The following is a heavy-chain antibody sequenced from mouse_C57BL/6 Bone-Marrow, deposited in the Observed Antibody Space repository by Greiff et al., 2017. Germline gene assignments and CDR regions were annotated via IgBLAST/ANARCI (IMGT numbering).Heavy chain of an antibody. CDR2: IDPENGDT. V-gene: IGHV14-4*01. CDR3: TKPVVSDFDY. J-gene: IGHJ2*01. Sequence: VQLQQSGAELVRPGASVKLSCTASGFNIKDDYMPWVKQRPEQGLEWIGWIDPENGDTEYASKFQGTATIPADTSSNTAYLQLSSLTSEDTAVYYCTKPVVSDFDYWGRGTALTVSS. CDR1: GFNIKDDY. D-gene: IGHD1-1*01.